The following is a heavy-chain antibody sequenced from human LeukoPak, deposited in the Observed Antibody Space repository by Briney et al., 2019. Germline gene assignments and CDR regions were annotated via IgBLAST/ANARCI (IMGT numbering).Heavy chain of an antibody. CDR2: INHSGGT. Sequence: SETLSLTCTVSGGSISSYYWSWIRQPPGKGLEWIGEINHSGGTNYNPSLKSRVTISVDTSKNHFSLKLSSVTAADTAVYYCARAYSYYDSSGVAFDIWGQGTVVTVSS. V-gene: IGHV4-34*01. J-gene: IGHJ3*02. D-gene: IGHD3-22*01. CDR1: GGSISSYY. CDR3: ARAYSYYDSSGVAFDI.